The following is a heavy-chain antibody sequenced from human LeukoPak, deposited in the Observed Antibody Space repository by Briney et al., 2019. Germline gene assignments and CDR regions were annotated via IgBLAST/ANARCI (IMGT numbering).Heavy chain of an antibody. J-gene: IGHJ4*02. CDR1: GFTFSTSA. V-gene: IGHV3-21*06. CDR2: INPRSNFI. Sequence: GGSLRLSCSASGFTFSTSAMSWVRQAPGKALEWVSSINPRSNFIDYAGSVRGRFTISRDNARNSLYLQMNSLRAEDTAVYYCVTSGRPQDSSGYYYYAYWGQGTLVTVSS. D-gene: IGHD3-22*01. CDR3: VTSGRPQDSSGYYYYAY.